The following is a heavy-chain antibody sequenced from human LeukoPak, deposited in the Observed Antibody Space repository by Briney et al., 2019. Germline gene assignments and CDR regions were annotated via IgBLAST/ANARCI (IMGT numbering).Heavy chain of an antibody. CDR3: ARNVGWYSHDT. CDR1: GDSLSAHY. Sequence: KASETLSLTCTVSGDSLSAHYWSWIRQPPGKGLEWIGYIYGSGSTHYDPSFRSRATISEDTSKNQFSLQPTSVTAADTAVYYGARNVGWYSHDTWGQGTLVTVSS. J-gene: IGHJ5*02. D-gene: IGHD6-19*01. V-gene: IGHV4-59*08. CDR2: IYGSGST.